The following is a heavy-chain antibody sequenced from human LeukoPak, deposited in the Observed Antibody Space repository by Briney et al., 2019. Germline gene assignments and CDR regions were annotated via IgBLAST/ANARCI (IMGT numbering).Heavy chain of an antibody. CDR3: AKAEDCSGGSCYVDY. V-gene: IGHV3-30*18. CDR2: ISYDGSNK. D-gene: IGHD2-15*01. Sequence: GGSPRLSCAASGFTFSSYGMHWVRQAPGKGLEWVAVISYDGSNKYYADSVKGRFTISRDNSKNTLYLQMNSLRAEDTAVYYCAKAEDCSGGSCYVDYWGQGTLVTVSS. CDR1: GFTFSSYG. J-gene: IGHJ4*02.